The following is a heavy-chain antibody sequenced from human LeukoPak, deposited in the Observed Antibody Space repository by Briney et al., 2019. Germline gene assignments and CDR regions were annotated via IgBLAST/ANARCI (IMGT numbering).Heavy chain of an antibody. V-gene: IGHV3-74*03. D-gene: IGHD1-1*01. CDR1: GFTFSTYW. J-gene: IGHJ4*02. CDR3: TRDPWGYRAGVMDL. CDR2: INRDGSTT. Sequence: GGSLRLSCVASGFTFSTYWMHWVRQVPGKGLEWVSRINRDGSTTTYADSVEGRFTISRDNAKNTVFLQVNSLRAEDTAIYYCTRDPWGYRAGVMDLWGLGTLVTVSS.